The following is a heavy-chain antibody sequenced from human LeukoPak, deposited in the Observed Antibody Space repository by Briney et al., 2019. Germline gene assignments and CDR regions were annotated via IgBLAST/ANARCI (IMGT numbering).Heavy chain of an antibody. J-gene: IGHJ5*02. D-gene: IGHD2-15*01. V-gene: IGHV5-51*01. Sequence: GESLKISCKDSGNSFASSWIGWVRQMPGKGLDWMGIIYPGDSDSRYSASFQGQVTISADKSISTAYLQWSSLKASDTAMYYCARGRGYSKAANWFDPWGQGTLVTVSS. CDR3: ARGRGYSKAANWFDP. CDR1: GNSFASSW. CDR2: IYPGDSDS.